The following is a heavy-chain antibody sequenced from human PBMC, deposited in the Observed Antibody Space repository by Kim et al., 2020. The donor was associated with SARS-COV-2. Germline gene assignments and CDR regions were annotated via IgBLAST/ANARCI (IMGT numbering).Heavy chain of an antibody. CDR2: ISAYNGNT. CDR3: ARDKGSLAAAGTLDYFDY. V-gene: IGHV1-18*01. D-gene: IGHD6-13*01. Sequence: ASVKVSCKASGYTFTSYGISWVRQAPGQGLEWMGWISAYNGNTNYAQKLQGRVTMTTDTSTSTAYMELRSLRSDDTAVYYCARDKGSLAAAGTLDYFDYWGQGTLVTVSS. J-gene: IGHJ4*02. CDR1: GYTFTSYG.